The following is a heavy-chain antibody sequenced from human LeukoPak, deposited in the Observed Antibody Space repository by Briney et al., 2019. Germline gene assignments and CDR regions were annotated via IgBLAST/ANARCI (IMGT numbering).Heavy chain of an antibody. D-gene: IGHD1-26*01. Sequence: SETLSLTCTVSGGSVSNNNYYWGWLRQPPGKGLEWIGSIYYSGTTYYNPSLKSRLTISVDTSKNQFSLKLSSVTAADTAVYYCAVLQSGSYYGSGSYYGIDYWGQGTLVTVSS. CDR2: IYYSGTT. CDR3: AVLQSGSYYGSGSYYGIDY. V-gene: IGHV4-39*01. J-gene: IGHJ4*02. CDR1: GGSVSNNNYY.